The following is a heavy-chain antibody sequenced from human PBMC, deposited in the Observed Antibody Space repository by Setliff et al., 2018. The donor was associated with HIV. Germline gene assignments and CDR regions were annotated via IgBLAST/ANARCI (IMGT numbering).Heavy chain of an antibody. D-gene: IGHD1-1*01. CDR2: INHSGST. CDR3: ARERSLITVRRNFDS. J-gene: IGHJ4*02. V-gene: IGHV4-34*01. Sequence: SETLSLTCAVYGGSFSSYSWSWIRQPPGKGLEWIGEINHSGSTNYNPSLKSRVTISVDTSKNQFSLKLSSVTAADTAVYYCARERSLITVRRNFDSWGQGTLVTVSS. CDR1: GGSFSSYS.